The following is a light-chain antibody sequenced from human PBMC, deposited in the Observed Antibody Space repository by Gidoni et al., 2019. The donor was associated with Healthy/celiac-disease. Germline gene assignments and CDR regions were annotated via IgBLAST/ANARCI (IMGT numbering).Light chain of an antibody. CDR2: DAS. CDR1: QDISNY. J-gene: IGKJ4*01. Sequence: MTQSPSSLSASVGDRVTITCQASQDISNYLNWYQQKPGKAPKLLIYDASNLETGVPSRFSGSGSGTDFTFTISSLQPEDIATYYCQQYDNLLSTFXGXTKVEIK. V-gene: IGKV1-33*01. CDR3: QQYDNLLST.